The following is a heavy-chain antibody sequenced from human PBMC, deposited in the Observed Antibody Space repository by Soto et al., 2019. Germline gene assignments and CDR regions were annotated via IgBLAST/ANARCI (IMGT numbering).Heavy chain of an antibody. CDR2: INHSGST. D-gene: IGHD1-1*01. V-gene: IGHV4-34*01. J-gene: IGHJ5*02. CDR1: NGSFSGYY. CDR3: ARGLNWNNVLKCFDP. Sequence: PSETLSLTCAVYNGSFSGYYRNWIRQPPGKGLEWIGEINHSGSTNYNPSLKSRVTISIDTPKYQFSLKLSSVTAADTAVYYCARGLNWNNVLKCFDPWGQGTLVTVSS.